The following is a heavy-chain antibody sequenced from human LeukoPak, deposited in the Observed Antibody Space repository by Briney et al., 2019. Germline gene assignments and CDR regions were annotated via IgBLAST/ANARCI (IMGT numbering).Heavy chain of an antibody. CDR3: AREYSGSFAPSDAFDI. V-gene: IGHV4-34*01. D-gene: IGHD1-26*01. CDR1: GGSFSGYY. J-gene: IGHJ3*02. Sequence: SETLSLTCAVYGGSFSGYYWSWIRQPPGKGLEWIGEINHSGSTNYNPSLKSRVTISVDTSKNQFSLKLSSVTAADTAVYYCAREYSGSFAPSDAFDIWGQGTMVTVSS. CDR2: INHSGST.